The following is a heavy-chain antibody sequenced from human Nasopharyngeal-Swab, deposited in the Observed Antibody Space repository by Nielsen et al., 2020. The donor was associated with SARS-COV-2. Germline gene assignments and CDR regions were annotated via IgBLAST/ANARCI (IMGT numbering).Heavy chain of an antibody. Sequence: GGSLRLSCTGSGFTFGDYAMSWFRQAPGKGLEWVGFIRSKLYGGTTEYAASVKGRFTISRDDSKSIAYLQMNSLKTEDTAVYYCTRPPEHAMVWGGLYGMDVWGQGTTVTVSS. J-gene: IGHJ6*02. V-gene: IGHV3-49*03. CDR3: TRPPEHAMVWGGLYGMDV. CDR1: GFTFGDYA. D-gene: IGHD3-10*01. CDR2: IRSKLYGGTT.